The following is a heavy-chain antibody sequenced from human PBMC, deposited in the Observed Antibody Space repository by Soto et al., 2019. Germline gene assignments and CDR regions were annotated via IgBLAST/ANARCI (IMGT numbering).Heavy chain of an antibody. J-gene: IGHJ4*02. CDR1: GFTFTTYG. Sequence: QVQLVESGGGVVQPGRSLRLSCAASGFTFTTYGMHWVRQAPGKGLEWVAVIWYDGSHKYYADSVEGRFTISRDNSKNTLYLEMNSVTAEDTAVYYCARDNRYFGELSGNFDYWGQGTLVIVSS. D-gene: IGHD3-10*01. CDR3: ARDNRYFGELSGNFDY. V-gene: IGHV3-33*01. CDR2: IWYDGSHK.